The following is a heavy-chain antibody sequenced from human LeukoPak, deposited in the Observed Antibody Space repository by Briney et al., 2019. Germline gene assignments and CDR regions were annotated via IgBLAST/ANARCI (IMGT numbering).Heavy chain of an antibody. J-gene: IGHJ5*02. V-gene: IGHV4-4*09. CDR2: IYTSGST. D-gene: IGHD3-22*01. CDR1: GGSISSYY. CDR3: ARQSYYYDSSGYYSDWFDP. Sequence: PSETLSLTCTVFGGSISSYYWSWIRQPPGKGLEWIGYIYTSGSTNYNPSLKSRVTISVDTSKNQFSLKLSSVTAADTAVYYCARQSYYYDSSGYYSDWFDPWGQGTLVSVSS.